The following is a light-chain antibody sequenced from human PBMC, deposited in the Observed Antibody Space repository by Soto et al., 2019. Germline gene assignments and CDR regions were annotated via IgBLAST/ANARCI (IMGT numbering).Light chain of an antibody. J-gene: IGLJ1*01. Sequence: QSALTQPASGSGSPGQSITISCTGTSSDVGGYNYVSWYQQHPAKAPKVMIYDVSNRPSGVSNRLSGSKSGNTASLTISGLQAGDEADYYCYSYTSSSTYVFGTGTQLTVL. CDR2: DVS. CDR3: YSYTSSSTYV. CDR1: SSDVGGYNY. V-gene: IGLV2-14*03.